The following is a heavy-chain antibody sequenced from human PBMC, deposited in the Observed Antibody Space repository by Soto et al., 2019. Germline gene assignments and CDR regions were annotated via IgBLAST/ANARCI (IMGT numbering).Heavy chain of an antibody. Sequence: SCAASGFTFSSYAMYWVRQAPGKGLEWVSTISNSGDTYYADSVEGRFTISRDNSKDTVYLQMNSLRAEDTAVYYCAKPKFRGVVVNVWGQGTTVTVSS. CDR1: GFTFSSYA. CDR3: AKPKFRGVVVNV. V-gene: IGHV3-23*01. J-gene: IGHJ6*02. D-gene: IGHD3-10*01. CDR2: ISNSGDT.